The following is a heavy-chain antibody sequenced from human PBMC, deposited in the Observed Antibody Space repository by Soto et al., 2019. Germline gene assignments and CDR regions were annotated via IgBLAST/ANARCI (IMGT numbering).Heavy chain of an antibody. J-gene: IGHJ6*02. CDR3: ARDLWGYCGTDCYPLDV. Sequence: PSETLSLTCTVSGGSIISSSYYWVLIRQPPGKGLEWIGSIYYSGSTYYNPSLKSRVTISVDTSKNQFSLKLNSVTAADTAVYYCARDLWGYCGTDCYPLDVWGQGTTVTVSS. CDR2: IYYSGST. V-gene: IGHV4-39*07. D-gene: IGHD2-21*02. CDR1: GGSIISSSYY.